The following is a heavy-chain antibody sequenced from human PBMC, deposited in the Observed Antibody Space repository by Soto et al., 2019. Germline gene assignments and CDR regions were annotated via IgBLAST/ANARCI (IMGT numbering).Heavy chain of an antibody. Sequence: ASVKVSCKASGYTFTSYAMHWLLQAPGQRLEWMGWINAGNGNTKYSQKFQGRVTITRDTSASTAYMELSSLRSEDTAVYYCATQGGAQTLDAFDIWGQGTMVTVSS. J-gene: IGHJ3*02. CDR1: GYTFTSYA. CDR3: ATQGGAQTLDAFDI. D-gene: IGHD3-16*01. CDR2: INAGNGNT. V-gene: IGHV1-3*01.